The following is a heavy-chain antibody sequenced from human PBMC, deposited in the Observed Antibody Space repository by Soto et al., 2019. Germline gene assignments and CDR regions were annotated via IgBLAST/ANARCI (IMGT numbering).Heavy chain of an antibody. J-gene: IGHJ4*02. D-gene: IGHD6-13*01. V-gene: IGHV3-23*04. CDR2: IGGGSGST. CDR1: GFTFTNYA. CDR3: ASRMYSTSWYYFVS. Sequence: EVQLVEAGGGFVQPGGSLRLSCAASGFTFTNYALSWVRQAPGKGLEGVSTIGGGSGSTYYAESVKGRFSISRENSKNTLYLQMRCLRAEDTAIYYCASRMYSTSWYYFVSWGQGTLVTVSS.